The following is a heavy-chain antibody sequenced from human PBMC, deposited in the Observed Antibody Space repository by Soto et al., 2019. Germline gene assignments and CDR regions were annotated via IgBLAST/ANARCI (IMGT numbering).Heavy chain of an antibody. V-gene: IGHV4-59*01. CDR1: GGSISSYY. CDR2: VYRSGTT. Sequence: QVQLQESGPGLVKPSETLSLTCTVSGGSISSYYWSWIRQSPGKGPEWIGYVYRSGTTNYNPSLQSRVTLSLETSKNQFYLRLNAVTTAVTAVYYCATRQPGRAFFGVFDYWSRGTLVTVSS. J-gene: IGHJ4*02. D-gene: IGHD3-10*01. CDR3: ATRQPGRAFFGVFDY.